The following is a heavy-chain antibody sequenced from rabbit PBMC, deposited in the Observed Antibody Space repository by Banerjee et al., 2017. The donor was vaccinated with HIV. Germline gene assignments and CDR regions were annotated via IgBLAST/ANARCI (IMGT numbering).Heavy chain of an antibody. J-gene: IGHJ4*01. V-gene: IGHV1S40*01. CDR3: ARHYVGYGYANL. Sequence: QSLEESGGDLVKPGASLTLTCTASGFSFSSSYYMCWVRQAPGKGLEWIACIYTGSSGSTYYASWAKGRFTISKTSSTTVTLQMTSLTAADTATYFCARHYVGYGYANLWGPGTLVTVS. CDR2: IYTGSSGST. CDR1: GFSFSSSYY. D-gene: IGHD6-1*01.